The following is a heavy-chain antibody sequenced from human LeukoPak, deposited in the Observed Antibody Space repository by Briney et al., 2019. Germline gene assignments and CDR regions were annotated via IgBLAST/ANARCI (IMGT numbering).Heavy chain of an antibody. V-gene: IGHV3-74*01. Sequence: PGGSLRLSCAASGFTFSTYWMHWVRHAPGKGLVWVSRINSDGSITSYADSVKGRFTISRDNAKKTLYLQMNSLRAEDTAVYYCVGFNYGDYPGDYWGQGTLVTVSS. J-gene: IGHJ4*02. CDR1: GFTFSTYW. D-gene: IGHD4-17*01. CDR3: VGFNYGDYPGDY. CDR2: INSDGSIT.